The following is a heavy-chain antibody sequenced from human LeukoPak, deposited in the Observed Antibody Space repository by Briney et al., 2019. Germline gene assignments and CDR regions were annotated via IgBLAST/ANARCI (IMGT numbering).Heavy chain of an antibody. CDR3: ARGGYSGSYYRFS. V-gene: IGHV3-74*01. CDR1: GFTFSDYW. Sequence: PGGSLRLSCAASGFTFSDYWMHWVRQVPGKGLVWLSRISKEGDNAVCADSAKGRFTMSRDNAKKTVYLQLTTLRPEDTAVYYCARGGYSGSYYRFSWGQGTLVTVSS. D-gene: IGHD3-22*01. CDR2: ISKEGDNA. J-gene: IGHJ4*02.